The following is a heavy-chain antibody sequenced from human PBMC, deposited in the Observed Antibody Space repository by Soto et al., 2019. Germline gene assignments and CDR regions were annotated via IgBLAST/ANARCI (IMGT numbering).Heavy chain of an antibody. CDR1: GGSISSSSYY. J-gene: IGHJ5*02. CDR2: IYYSGST. CDR3: ARPRLHSGLRYFDWPLFWFDP. D-gene: IGHD3-9*01. V-gene: IGHV4-39*01. Sequence: QLQLQESGPGLVKPSETLSLTCTVSGGSISSSSYYWGWIRQPPGKGLEWIGSIYYSGSTYYNPSRKSRVTMSRDTCENPFPLKLSSVTAADTAVYSCARPRLHSGLRYFDWPLFWFDPWGQGTLVTVSS.